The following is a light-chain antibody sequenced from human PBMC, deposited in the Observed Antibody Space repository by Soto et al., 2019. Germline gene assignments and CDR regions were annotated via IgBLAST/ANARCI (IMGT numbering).Light chain of an antibody. CDR3: QTWGPGFQV. V-gene: IGLV4-69*01. Sequence: QLVLTQSPSASASLGASVKLTCTLSSGHSTYAIAWHQQQPEKGPRYLMKLNSDGSHYKGDGIPDRFSGSTSGAERYLTISSLQSEDDADYYCQTWGPGFQVFGGGTKLTVL. J-gene: IGLJ3*02. CDR1: SGHSTYA. CDR2: LNSDGSH.